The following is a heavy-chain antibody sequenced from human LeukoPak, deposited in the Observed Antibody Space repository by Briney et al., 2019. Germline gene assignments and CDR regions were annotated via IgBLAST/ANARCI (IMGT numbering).Heavy chain of an antibody. V-gene: IGHV3-21*04. CDR3: AKADCSGGSCPFEY. CDR1: GFTFSSYS. CDR2: ISSSSSYI. D-gene: IGHD2-15*01. Sequence: GGSLRLSCAASGFTFSSYSMNWVRQAPGKGLEWVSSISSSSSYIYYADSVKGRFTISRDNAKNSLYLQMNSLRAEDMAFYYCAKADCSGGSCPFEYWGQGTLVTVSS. J-gene: IGHJ4*02.